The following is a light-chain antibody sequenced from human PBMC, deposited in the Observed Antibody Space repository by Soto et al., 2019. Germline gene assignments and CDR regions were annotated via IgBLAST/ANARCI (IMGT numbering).Light chain of an antibody. V-gene: IGKV3-15*01. Sequence: EIVMTQSPATLSVSPGERVTLSCRASQSVSTNLAWYQQKPGQAPRLLIYGASTRATGIPARFSGSGSGTEFTLTISNLQYEDFAVYYCQKYNDWPWTFGQGTKVEIK. CDR1: QSVSTN. J-gene: IGKJ1*01. CDR3: QKYNDWPWT. CDR2: GAS.